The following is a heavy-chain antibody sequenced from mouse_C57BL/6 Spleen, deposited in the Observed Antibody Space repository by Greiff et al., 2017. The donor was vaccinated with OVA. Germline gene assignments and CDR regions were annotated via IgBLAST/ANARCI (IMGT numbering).Heavy chain of an antibody. Sequence: EVQRVESEGGLVQPGSSMKLSCTASGFTFSDYYMAWVRQVPEKGLEWVANINYDGSSTYYLDSLKSRFIISRDNAKNILYLQMSSLKSEDTATYYCAREEGGVYSNRWYFDVWGTGTTVTVSS. CDR3: AREEGGVYSNRWYFDV. V-gene: IGHV5-16*01. J-gene: IGHJ1*03. CDR1: GFTFSDYY. D-gene: IGHD2-5*01. CDR2: INYDGSST.